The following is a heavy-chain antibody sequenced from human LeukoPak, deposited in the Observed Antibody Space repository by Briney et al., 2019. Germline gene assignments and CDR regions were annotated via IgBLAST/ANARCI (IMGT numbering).Heavy chain of an antibody. CDR1: GGSISSYY. CDR2: INYSGST. V-gene: IGHV4-59*01. CDR3: ARGGSHGVNSADWYFDL. J-gene: IGHJ2*01. D-gene: IGHD4-23*01. Sequence: SETLSLTCTVSGGSISSYYWSWIRQPPGKGLEWIAYINYSGSTNYNPSLKSRLTTSVDTSKSQFSLKLSSVTAADTAVYYCARGGSHGVNSADWYFDLWGRGTPVTVSS.